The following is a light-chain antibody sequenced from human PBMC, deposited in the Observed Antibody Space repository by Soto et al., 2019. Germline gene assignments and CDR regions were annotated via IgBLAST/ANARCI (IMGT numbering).Light chain of an antibody. CDR1: SSDVGGYNY. V-gene: IGLV2-14*01. Sequence: QSVLTQPASVSGSPGQSITISCTGTSSDVGGYNYVSRYQLHPGKAPKLILYEVANRPSGVSDRFSGSKSGNTASLTISGLQAEDEADYYCSSYTSSTAYVFGTGTKV. CDR2: EVA. J-gene: IGLJ1*01. CDR3: SSYTSSTAYV.